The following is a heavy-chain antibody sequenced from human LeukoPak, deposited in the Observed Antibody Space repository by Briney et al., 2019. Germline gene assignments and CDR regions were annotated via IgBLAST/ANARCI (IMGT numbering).Heavy chain of an antibody. J-gene: IGHJ5*02. Sequence: SETLSLTCTVSGGSISSGSYYWSWIRQPAGKGLEWIGRIYTSGSTNYNPSLKSRVTISVDTSKNQFSLKLSSVTAADTALYYCARDRGVDTAMMNWFDPWGQGTLVTVSS. CDR2: IYTSGST. CDR3: ARDRGVDTAMMNWFDP. CDR1: GGSISSGSYY. V-gene: IGHV4-61*02. D-gene: IGHD5-18*01.